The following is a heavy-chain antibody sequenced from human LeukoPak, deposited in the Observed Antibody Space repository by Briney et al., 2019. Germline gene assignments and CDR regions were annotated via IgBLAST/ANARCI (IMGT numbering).Heavy chain of an antibody. CDR1: GFTFSSYA. V-gene: IGHV3-30-3*01. Sequence: PGGSLRLSCAASGFTFSSYAMHWVRQAPGKGLEWVAVISYDGSNKYYADSVKGRFTISRDNSKNTLYLQMNSLRAEDTAVYYCAREEVGAIDYWGQGTLVTVSS. CDR2: ISYDGSNK. D-gene: IGHD1-26*01. CDR3: AREEVGAIDY. J-gene: IGHJ4*02.